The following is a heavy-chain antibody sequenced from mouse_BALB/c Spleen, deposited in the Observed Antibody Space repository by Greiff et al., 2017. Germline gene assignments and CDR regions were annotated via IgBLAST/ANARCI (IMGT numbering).Heavy chain of an antibody. V-gene: IGHV1S56*01. CDR1: GYTFTSYY. D-gene: IGHD1-1*02. CDR2: IYPGDGST. J-gene: IGHJ2*01. CDR3: ARTGNYFDY. Sequence: QVQLQQSGPELVKPGASVKMSCKASGYTFTSYYIHWVKQRPGQGLEWIGWIYPGDGSTKYNEKFKGKTTLTADKSSSTAYMLLSSLTSEDSAIYFCARTGNYFDYWGQGTTLTVSS.